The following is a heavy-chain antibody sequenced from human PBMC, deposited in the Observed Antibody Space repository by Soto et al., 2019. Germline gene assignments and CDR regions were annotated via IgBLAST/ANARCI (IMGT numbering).Heavy chain of an antibody. CDR3: ATDGTEYYDSSGYEGFFQH. J-gene: IGHJ1*01. CDR2: ISYDGSNK. CDR1: GFHFSIYA. Sequence: GGSLRLSCAASGFHFSIYAMHWVRPAPGKGLDWVAVISYDGSNKYYADSVKGRITISRDNSKNTLYLQMNSLRAEDTAVYYCATDGTEYYDSSGYEGFFQHWGQGNLVTVSS. V-gene: IGHV3-30-3*01. D-gene: IGHD3-22*01.